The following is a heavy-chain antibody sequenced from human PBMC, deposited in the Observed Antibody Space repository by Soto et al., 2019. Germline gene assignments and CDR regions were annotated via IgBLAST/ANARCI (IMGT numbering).Heavy chain of an antibody. Sequence: GGSLRLSCAASGFTFSDYYMSWIRQAPGKGLEWVSYISSTSIYTNYADSVKGRFTISRDNAKNSLYLQMDSLTAEDTGVYYCARDGGEIIPAAIGGGYGMDVWGRGTTVTVSS. D-gene: IGHD2-2*01. J-gene: IGHJ6*02. CDR1: GFTFSDYY. CDR2: ISSTSIYT. V-gene: IGHV3-11*06. CDR3: ARDGGEIIPAAIGGGYGMDV.